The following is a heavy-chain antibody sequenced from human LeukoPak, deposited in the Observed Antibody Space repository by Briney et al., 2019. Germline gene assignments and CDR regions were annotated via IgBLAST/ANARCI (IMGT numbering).Heavy chain of an antibody. J-gene: IGHJ6*03. CDR2: IYTSGST. CDR1: GGSISSYY. V-gene: IGHV4-4*09. D-gene: IGHD4-17*01. CDR3: ARNLRMDYYYYMDV. Sequence: SETLSLTCTVSGGSISSYYWSWIRQPPGKGLEWIGYIYTSGSTNHNPSLKSRVTISVDTSKNQFSLKLSSVTAADTAVYYCARNLRMDYYYYMDVWGKGTTVTVSS.